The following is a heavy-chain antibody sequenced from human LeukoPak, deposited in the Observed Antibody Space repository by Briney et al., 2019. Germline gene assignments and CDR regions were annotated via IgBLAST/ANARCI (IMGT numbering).Heavy chain of an antibody. Sequence: PGGSLRLSCAASGFTFSSYAMHWVRQAPGKGLDLEWVTVLSYDANEYYADSVKGRFTVSRDNAKNSLYVQMHSLRREDAALYYCTKRARSCGGDCHQLDYWGQGALVTVSS. CDR2: LSYDANE. V-gene: IGHV3-30-3*01. D-gene: IGHD2-21*02. CDR1: GFTFSSYA. CDR3: TKRARSCGGDCHQLDY. J-gene: IGHJ4*02.